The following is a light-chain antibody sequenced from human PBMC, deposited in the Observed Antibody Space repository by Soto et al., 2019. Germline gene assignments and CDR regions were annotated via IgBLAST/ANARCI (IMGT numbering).Light chain of an antibody. V-gene: IGKV1-5*01. J-gene: IGKJ1*01. CDR3: QQYHSYRT. CDR1: QSISKW. Sequence: DIQMTQSPSTLSASVGDRVTITCRASQSISKWLAWYQQKPGKAPKLLMYDVSSLESGVPSSFSGSGSGTEFSLTIRSLQSDDFATYYCQQYHSYRTFGQGTKVEIK. CDR2: DVS.